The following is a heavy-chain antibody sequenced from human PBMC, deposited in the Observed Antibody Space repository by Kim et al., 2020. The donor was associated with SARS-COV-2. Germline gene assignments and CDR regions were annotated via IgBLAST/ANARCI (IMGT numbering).Heavy chain of an antibody. J-gene: IGHJ6*02. D-gene: IGHD3-10*01. V-gene: IGHV3-7*03. Sequence: GGSLRLSCAASGFSFSAFWMNWVRQAPGEGLEWVANIKQDGSEEYYADTVKGRFTISRDNAENSLYLQMNSLRGKDTAVYYCASDRVMGYFGSESDMDVWGQGTTVTVS. CDR1: GFSFSAFW. CDR2: IKQDGSEE. CDR3: ASDRVMGYFGSESDMDV.